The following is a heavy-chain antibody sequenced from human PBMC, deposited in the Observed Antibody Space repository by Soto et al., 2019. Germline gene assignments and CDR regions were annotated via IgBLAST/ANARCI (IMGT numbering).Heavy chain of an antibody. CDR1: GFSLTTGGVG. Sequence: QITLKESGPTLVKPTQTLTLTCTFSGFSLTTGGVGVGWIRQPPGKALEWLALIYASDDERYSPSLKSRLTITKDTSKNQVVLTVTNIESVDAATYYCAHINIHDNYVPRYYYYYAMDVWGQGTAVTVSS. V-gene: IGHV2-5*01. D-gene: IGHD3-10*02. J-gene: IGHJ6*02. CDR2: IYASDDE. CDR3: AHINIHDNYVPRYYYYYAMDV.